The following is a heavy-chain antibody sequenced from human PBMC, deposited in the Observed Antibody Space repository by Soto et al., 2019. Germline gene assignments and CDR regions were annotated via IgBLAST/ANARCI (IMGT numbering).Heavy chain of an antibody. J-gene: IGHJ4*02. CDR2: ISSSSTYM. Sequence: EVQLVESGGGPVKPGGSLRLSCAASGFTFSSYSMNWVRQAPGKGLEWVSSISSSSTYMYYADSLMGRFTISRDNAKNSLFLQMNSLRVEDTAVYYCVRLRSGYFDYWGQGTLVTASS. CDR1: GFTFSSYS. V-gene: IGHV3-21*01. CDR3: VRLRSGYFDY.